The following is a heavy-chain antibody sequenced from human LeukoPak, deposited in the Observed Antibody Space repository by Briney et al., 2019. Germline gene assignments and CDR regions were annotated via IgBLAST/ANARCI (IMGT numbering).Heavy chain of an antibody. J-gene: IGHJ4*02. CDR1: GGSFSGYY. CDR3: ARMPPLLWSKGYDY. Sequence: PSETLSLTCAVYGGSFSGYYWSWIRQPPGKRLEWIGEINHSGSTNYNPSLKSRVTISVDTSKNQFSLKLSSVTAADTAVYYCARMPPLLWSKGYDYWGQGTLVTVSS. CDR2: INHSGST. V-gene: IGHV4-34*01. D-gene: IGHD3-10*01.